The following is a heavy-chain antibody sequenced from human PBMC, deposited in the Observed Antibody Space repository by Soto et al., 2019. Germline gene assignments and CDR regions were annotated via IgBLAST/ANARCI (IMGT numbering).Heavy chain of an antibody. V-gene: IGHV1-18*01. D-gene: IGHD6-13*01. CDR2: ISPYNGNT. CDR1: GYTFTSYG. CDR3: ARDEAAHTFDP. J-gene: IGHJ5*02. Sequence: QVQLVQSGAEVKKPGASVKVSCKASGYTFTSYGISWVRQAPGQGLEWMGWISPYNGNTNYAQKLQGRVTMTTDTSTSTANMELRSLRSDATAVYYCARDEAAHTFDPWGQGILVTGSS.